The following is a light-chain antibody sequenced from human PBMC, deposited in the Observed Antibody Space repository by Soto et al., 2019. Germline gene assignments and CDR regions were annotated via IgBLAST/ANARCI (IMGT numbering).Light chain of an antibody. Sequence: QSVLTQPPSASGTPGQRVTFSCSGSSSNIGVNAVNWYQQLPGTAPKLLIYSHSQRPSGVPDRFSGSKSGTSASLAISGLQSEDEADYYCAAWDDSLNGYVFGTGTKVTGL. CDR1: SSNIGVNA. CDR2: SHS. CDR3: AAWDDSLNGYV. V-gene: IGLV1-44*01. J-gene: IGLJ1*01.